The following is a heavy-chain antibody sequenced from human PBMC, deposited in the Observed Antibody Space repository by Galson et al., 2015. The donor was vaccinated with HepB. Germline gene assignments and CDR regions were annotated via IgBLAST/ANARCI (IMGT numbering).Heavy chain of an antibody. CDR3: VKGQVGATSFGGNFDY. D-gene: IGHD1-26*01. J-gene: IGHJ4*02. Sequence: SLRLSCAASGFIFSSYAMYWVRQAPGKGLEYVSAISSNGGSTYYADSVKGRFTISRDNSKNTLYLQMSSLRAEDTAVYYCVKGQVGATSFGGNFDYWGQGTLVTVSS. CDR1: GFIFSSYA. CDR2: ISSNGGST. V-gene: IGHV3-64D*06.